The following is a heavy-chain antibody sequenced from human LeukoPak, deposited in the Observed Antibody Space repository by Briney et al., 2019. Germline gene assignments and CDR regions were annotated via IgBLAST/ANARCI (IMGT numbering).Heavy chain of an antibody. Sequence: GGSLRLSCSASGFTFSSSSMHWVRRAPGKGLVWVSRISSDGTSTNYADSVKGRFIISRDNAKNTLYLQMNSLRAEDTAVYFCARVRSSSWFDYWGQGTLVAVSS. D-gene: IGHD6-13*01. V-gene: IGHV3-74*01. CDR3: ARVRSSSWFDY. CDR1: GFTFSSSS. J-gene: IGHJ4*02. CDR2: ISSDGTST.